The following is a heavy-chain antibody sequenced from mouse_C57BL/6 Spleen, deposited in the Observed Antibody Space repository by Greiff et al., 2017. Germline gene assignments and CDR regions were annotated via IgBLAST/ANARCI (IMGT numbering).Heavy chain of an antibody. CDR3: ARASYGSSYWYFDV. V-gene: IGHV5-9*01. D-gene: IGHD1-1*01. Sequence: EVMLVESGGGLVKPGGSLKLSCAASGFTFSSYTMSWVRQTPEKRLEWFATISGGGGNTYYPDSVKGRFTSSRDNAKTTLYLQMSSLRSEDTALYDCARASYGSSYWYFDVWGTGTTVTVSS. CDR1: GFTFSSYT. CDR2: ISGGGGNT. J-gene: IGHJ1*03.